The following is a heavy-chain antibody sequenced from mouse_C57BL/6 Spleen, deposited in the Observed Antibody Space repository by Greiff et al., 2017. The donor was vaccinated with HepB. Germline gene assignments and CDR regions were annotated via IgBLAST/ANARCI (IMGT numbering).Heavy chain of an antibody. CDR1: GYTFTEYT. J-gene: IGHJ1*03. CDR3: ARHEDRGYGIYWYFDV. CDR2: FYPGSGSI. D-gene: IGHD1-1*01. Sequence: VMLVESGAELVKPGASVKLSCKASGYTFTEYTIHWVKQRSGQGLEWIGWFYPGSGSIRYNEKFKDKATLTADKSSSTGYMELSRLTSEDSAVYFCARHEDRGYGIYWYFDVWGTGTTVTVSS. V-gene: IGHV1-62-2*01.